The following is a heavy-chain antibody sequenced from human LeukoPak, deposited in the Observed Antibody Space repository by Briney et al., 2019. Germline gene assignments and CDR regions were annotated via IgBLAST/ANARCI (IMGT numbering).Heavy chain of an antibody. CDR2: ISGGAGGA. D-gene: IGHD3-10*01. V-gene: IGHV3-23*01. Sequence: GGSLRLSCAASGFTFSSYAMNWVCQAPGKGLEWVSSISGGAGGAAYADSVKGRFTMSRDNSKNTLYLQMNSLRAEDTAVYYCAKDGGYGSGSYYPDYWGQGTLVTVSS. CDR3: AKDGGYGSGSYYPDY. J-gene: IGHJ4*02. CDR1: GFTFSSYA.